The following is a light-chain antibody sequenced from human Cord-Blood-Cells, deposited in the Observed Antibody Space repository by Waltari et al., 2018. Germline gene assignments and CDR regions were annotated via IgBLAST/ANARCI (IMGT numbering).Light chain of an antibody. CDR3: QQYYSTPWT. V-gene: IGKV4-1*01. CDR2: WAS. CDR1: QSVLYSSNNKNY. J-gene: IGKJ1*01. Sequence: TINCKSSQSVLYSSNNKNYLAWYQQKPGQPPKLLIYWASTRESGVPDRFSGSGSGTDLTLTISSLQAEDVAVYYCQQYYSTPWTFGQGTKVEIK.